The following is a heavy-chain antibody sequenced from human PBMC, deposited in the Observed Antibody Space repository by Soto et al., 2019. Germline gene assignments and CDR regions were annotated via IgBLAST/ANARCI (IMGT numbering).Heavy chain of an antibody. Sequence: SETLSLTCTVSGGSISSGGYYWSWIRQHPGKGLEWIGYIYYSGSTYYNPSLKSRVTISVDTSKNQFSLKLSSVTAADTAVYYSARNLRVRGVTIPGWYYGMDVWGQGTTVTVSS. CDR3: ARNLRVRGVTIPGWYYGMDV. V-gene: IGHV4-31*03. J-gene: IGHJ6*02. CDR1: GGSISSGGYY. CDR2: IYYSGST. D-gene: IGHD3-10*01.